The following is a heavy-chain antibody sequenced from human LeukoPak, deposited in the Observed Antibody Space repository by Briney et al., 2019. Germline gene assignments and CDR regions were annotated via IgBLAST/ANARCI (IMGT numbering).Heavy chain of an antibody. CDR1: GFTFSIYA. D-gene: IGHD1-26*01. J-gene: IGHJ4*02. Sequence: GGSLRLSCAVSGFTFSIYAMSWVRQAPGKGLEWVSAISGSGGSTYYADSVKGRFTISRDNSKNTLYLQMNSLRAEDTAVYYCAREVLRREFDYWGQGTLVTVSS. CDR2: ISGSGGST. CDR3: AREVLRREFDY. V-gene: IGHV3-23*01.